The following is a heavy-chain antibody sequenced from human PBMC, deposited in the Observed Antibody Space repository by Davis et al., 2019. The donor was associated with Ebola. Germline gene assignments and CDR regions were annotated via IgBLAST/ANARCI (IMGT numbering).Heavy chain of an antibody. D-gene: IGHD6-6*01. CDR3: ARGRDTSSSWSGWLDP. CDR1: GYTFTNYY. Sequence: ASVKVSCKASGYTFTNYYMHWVRQAPGQGLEWMGWVNTNTGNPTYAQGFTGRFVFSLDTSVSTAYLQIGSLKAEDTAVYYCARGRDTSSSWSGWLDPWGQGTLVTVSS. CDR2: VNTNTGNP. V-gene: IGHV7-4-1*01. J-gene: IGHJ5*02.